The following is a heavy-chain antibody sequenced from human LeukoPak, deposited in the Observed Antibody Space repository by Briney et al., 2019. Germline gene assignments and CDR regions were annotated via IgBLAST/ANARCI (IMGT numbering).Heavy chain of an antibody. CDR2: IYYSGST. CDR3: ARHVPYSGYDIFDY. V-gene: IGHV4-59*08. J-gene: IGHJ4*02. D-gene: IGHD5-12*01. CDR1: GGSISTYY. Sequence: PSETLSLTCTVSGGSISTYYWSWIRQPPVKGLGWIGYIYYSGSTNNNPSLKSRVTISVDTSKNQFSLKLSSVTAADTAVYYCARHVPYSGYDIFDYWGQGTLVTVSS.